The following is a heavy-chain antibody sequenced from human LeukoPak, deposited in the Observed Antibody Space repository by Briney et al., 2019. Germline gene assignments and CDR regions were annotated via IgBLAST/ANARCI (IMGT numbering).Heavy chain of an antibody. Sequence: PGGSLRLSCAASGFTFSDYHMNWIRQAPGKGLEWVSYISTSGSTIYYADSVKGRFTISRDNAKNSLYLLLNSLRAEDTAVYYCARGSSRNDFWGQGTLVTVSS. V-gene: IGHV3-11*01. CDR1: GFTFSDYH. D-gene: IGHD6-13*01. CDR3: ARGSSRNDF. J-gene: IGHJ4*02. CDR2: ISTSGSTI.